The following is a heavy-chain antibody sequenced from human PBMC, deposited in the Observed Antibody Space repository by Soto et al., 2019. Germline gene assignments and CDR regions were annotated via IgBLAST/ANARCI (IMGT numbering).Heavy chain of an antibody. J-gene: IGHJ6*02. CDR2: IYYRGST. D-gene: IGHD1-26*01. CDR3: ARDGREASGMDV. CDR1: GGSISSHY. Sequence: SETLSLTCTVSGGSISSHYWSWVRQAPGKGLEWIGHIYYRGSTTYNPSLRSRSTISVDTSNNQFSLKLNSVTTADTAVYYRARDGREASGMDVWGQGTKVTVYS. V-gene: IGHV4-59*11.